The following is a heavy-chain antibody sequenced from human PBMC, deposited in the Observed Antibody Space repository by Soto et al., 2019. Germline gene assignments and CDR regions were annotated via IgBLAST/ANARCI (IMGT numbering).Heavy chain of an antibody. CDR2: IYYSGST. D-gene: IGHD3-10*01. CDR1: GGSSISGDYY. V-gene: IGHV4-30-4*01. CDR3: ASAMVRETYYYYGMDV. Sequence: SETLSLTCTVSGGSSISGDYYWSWIRQPPGKGLEWIGYIYYSGSTYYNPSLKSRVTISVDTSKNQFSLKLSSVTAADTAVYYCASAMVRETYYYYGMDVWGQGTTVTVSS. J-gene: IGHJ6*02.